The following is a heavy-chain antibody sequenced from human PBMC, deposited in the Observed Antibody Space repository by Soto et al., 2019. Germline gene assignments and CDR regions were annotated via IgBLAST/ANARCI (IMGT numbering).Heavy chain of an antibody. CDR3: ARGLILWFGELSRRGGYYYYMDV. V-gene: IGHV4-34*01. J-gene: IGHJ6*03. D-gene: IGHD3-10*01. CDR2: MNDSENI. Sequence: QVQLQQWGAGLLKPSETLSLTCAVYGGSFSGYQWSWIRQTPGKGLEWIGEMNDSENIKYNPSLKSRVTILLDTPKKQITLKLSSVTAADTAVYCSARGLILWFGELSRRGGYYYYMDVWGKGTTVTVSS. CDR1: GGSFSGYQ.